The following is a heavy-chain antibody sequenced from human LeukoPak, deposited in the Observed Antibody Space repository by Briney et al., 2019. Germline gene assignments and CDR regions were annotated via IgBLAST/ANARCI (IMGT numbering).Heavy chain of an antibody. CDR1: GFTVSSTF. Sequence: GGSLRLSCAVSGFTVSSTFMTWVRQAPGKGLEWVSYISSSSSTIYYADSVKGRFTISRDNAKNSLYLQMNSLRAEDTAVYYCARDVTMIVPALFDYWGQGTLVTVSS. V-gene: IGHV3-48*01. CDR3: ARDVTMIVPALFDY. J-gene: IGHJ4*02. CDR2: ISSSSSTI. D-gene: IGHD3-22*01.